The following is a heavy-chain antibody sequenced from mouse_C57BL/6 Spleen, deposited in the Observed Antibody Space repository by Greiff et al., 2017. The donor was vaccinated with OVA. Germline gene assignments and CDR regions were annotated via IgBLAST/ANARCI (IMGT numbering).Heavy chain of an antibody. Sequence: QVQLQQPGAELVRPGSSVKLSCKASGYTFTSYWMHWVKQRPIQGLEWIGNIDPSDSETHYNQKFKDKATLTVDKSSSTAYMQLSSLTSEDSAVYYGARGAVLRSLGYFDYWGQGTTLTVSS. J-gene: IGHJ2*01. CDR3: ARGAVLRSLGYFDY. V-gene: IGHV1-52*01. D-gene: IGHD1-1*01. CDR1: GYTFTSYW. CDR2: IDPSDSET.